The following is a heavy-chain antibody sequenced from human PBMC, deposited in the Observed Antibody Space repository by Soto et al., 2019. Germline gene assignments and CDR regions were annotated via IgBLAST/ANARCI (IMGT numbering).Heavy chain of an antibody. V-gene: IGHV4-39*01. CDR3: ARHKENNCFDP. CDR1: GGSISSSSYY. J-gene: IGHJ5*02. Sequence: PSETLSLTCTVSGGSISSSSYYWGWIRQPPGKGLEWIGSIYYSGSTYYNPSLKRRVTISVDTSKNQFSLKLSSVTAADTAVYYCARHKENNCFDPWGQGTLVTVSS. CDR2: IYYSGST.